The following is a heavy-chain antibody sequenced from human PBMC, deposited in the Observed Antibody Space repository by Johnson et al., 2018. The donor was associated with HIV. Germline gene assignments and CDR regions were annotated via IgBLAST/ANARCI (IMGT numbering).Heavy chain of an antibody. CDR2: IGWNGLTI. CDR1: GFTFSSYG. Sequence: QVQLVESGGGVVQPGRSLRLSCAASGFTFSSYGMHWVRQAPGKGLEWVAGIGWNGLTIGYVDSVKGRFTISRDDATNSLYLQMNSLRAEDTALYYCARGIVLVVGATRGDGFDIWGQGTMVTVSS. V-gene: IGHV3-33*01. D-gene: IGHD2-15*01. J-gene: IGHJ3*02. CDR3: ARGIVLVVGATRGDGFDI.